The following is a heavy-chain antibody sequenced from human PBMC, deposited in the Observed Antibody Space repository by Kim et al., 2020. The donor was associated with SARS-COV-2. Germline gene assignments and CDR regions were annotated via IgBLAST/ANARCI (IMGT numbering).Heavy chain of an antibody. CDR3: AKDFFSYSNKNYYYGMDV. D-gene: IGHD4-4*01. V-gene: IGHV3-30*18. CDR1: GFTFSSYG. J-gene: IGHJ6*02. Sequence: GGSLRLSCAASGFTFSSYGMHWVRQAPGKGLEWVAVISYDGSNKYYADSVKGRFTISRDNSKNTLYLQMNSLRAEDTAVYYCAKDFFSYSNKNYYYGMDVWGQGTTVTVSS. CDR2: ISYDGSNK.